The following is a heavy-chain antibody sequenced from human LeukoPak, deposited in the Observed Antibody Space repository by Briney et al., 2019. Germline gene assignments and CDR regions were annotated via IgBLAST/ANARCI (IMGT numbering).Heavy chain of an antibody. D-gene: IGHD6-13*01. V-gene: IGHV3-23*01. CDR2: ISGSGGST. CDR3: ANIKYSSSWYSMDV. CDR1: GFTFSSYA. Sequence: PGGSLRLSCAASGFTFSSYAMSWVRQAPGKGLEWVSAISGSGGSTYYADSVKGRFTISRDNSKNTLYLQMNSLRAEDTAVYYCANIKYSSSWYSMDVWGKGTTVTVSS. J-gene: IGHJ6*03.